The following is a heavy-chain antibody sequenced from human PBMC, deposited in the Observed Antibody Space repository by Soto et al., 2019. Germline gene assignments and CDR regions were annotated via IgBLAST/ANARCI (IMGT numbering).Heavy chain of an antibody. V-gene: IGHV4-34*01. CDR1: GGSFSGYY. CDR2: INHSGST. CDR3: ARVNVLRYFDWSRYHYYMDV. J-gene: IGHJ6*03. Sequence: PSETLSLTCAVYGGSFSGYYWSWIRQPPGKGLEWIGEINHSGSTDYNPSLKSRVTISVDTSKNQFSLKLSSVTAADTAVYYCARVNVLRYFDWSRYHYYMDVWGKGTTVTVSS. D-gene: IGHD3-9*01.